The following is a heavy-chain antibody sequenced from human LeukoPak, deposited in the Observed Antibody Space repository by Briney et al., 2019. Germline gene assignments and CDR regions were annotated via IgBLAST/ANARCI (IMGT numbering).Heavy chain of an antibody. V-gene: IGHV4-59*01. CDR1: GGSISSYY. CDR3: ARGRYFDWLLYYFDY. CDR2: IYYSGST. D-gene: IGHD3-9*01. J-gene: IGHJ4*02. Sequence: PSETLSLTCTVSGGSISSYYWSWIRQPPGKGLEWIGYIYYSGSTNYNPSLKSRVTISVDTSKNQFSLKLSSVTAAGTAVYYCARGRYFDWLLYYFDYWGQGTLVTVSS.